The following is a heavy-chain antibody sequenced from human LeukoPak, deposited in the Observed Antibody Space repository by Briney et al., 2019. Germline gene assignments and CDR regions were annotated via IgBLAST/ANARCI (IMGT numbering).Heavy chain of an antibody. J-gene: IGHJ4*02. V-gene: IGHV4-59*01. D-gene: IGHD2-2*02. CDR3: ARAGPPPYCSSTSCYIFDY. CDR1: GGSISSYY. Sequence: SETLSLTCTVSGGSISSYYWSWIRQPPGKGLEWIGYIYHSGSTNYNPSLKSRVTISVDTSKNQFSLKLSSVTAADTAVYYCARAGPPPYCSSTSCYIFDYWGQGTLVTVSS. CDR2: IYHSGST.